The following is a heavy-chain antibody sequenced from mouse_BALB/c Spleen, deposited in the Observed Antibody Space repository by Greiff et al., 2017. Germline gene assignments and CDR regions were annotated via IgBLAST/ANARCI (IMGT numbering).Heavy chain of an antibody. CDR3: ARAHYYGSSPLLAMDY. D-gene: IGHD1-1*01. J-gene: IGHJ4*01. Sequence: EVQRVESGGGLVKPGGSLKLSCAASGFTFSSYAMSWVRQSPEKRLEWVAEISSGGSYTYYPDTVTGRFTISRDNAKNTLYLEMSSLRSEDTAMYYCARAHYYGSSPLLAMDYWGQGTSVTVSS. CDR2: ISSGGSYT. V-gene: IGHV5-9-4*01. CDR1: GFTFSSYA.